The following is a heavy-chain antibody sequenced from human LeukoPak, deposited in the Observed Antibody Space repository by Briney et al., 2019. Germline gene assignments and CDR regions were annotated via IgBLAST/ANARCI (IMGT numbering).Heavy chain of an antibody. D-gene: IGHD3-9*01. CDR2: ISSSGSTI. J-gene: IGHJ6*03. CDR1: GFTFSDYY. CDR3: ARVEYYDILTGSNYMDV. Sequence: GGSLRLSCAASGFTFSDYYMSWIRQAPGKGLEWVSYISSSGSTIYYADSVKGRFTISRDNAKNSLYLQMNSLRAEDTAVYYCARVEYYDILTGSNYMDVWGKGTTVTISS. V-gene: IGHV3-11*04.